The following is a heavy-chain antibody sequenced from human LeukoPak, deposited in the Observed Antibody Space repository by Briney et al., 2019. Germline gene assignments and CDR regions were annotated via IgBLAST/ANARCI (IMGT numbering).Heavy chain of an antibody. CDR1: GFAFSAYW. CDR3: ATSKDGLGDY. J-gene: IGHJ4*02. Sequence: GGSLRLSCEVSGFAFSAYWMSWGRQAPGKGLEWVSRITTDGSDSGYADPVKGRFTVSRDDAKNTLYLQMNSLRVEDTAMYYCATSKDGLGDYWGRGTLVTVSS. D-gene: IGHD3/OR15-3a*01. V-gene: IGHV3-74*01. CDR2: ITTDGSDS.